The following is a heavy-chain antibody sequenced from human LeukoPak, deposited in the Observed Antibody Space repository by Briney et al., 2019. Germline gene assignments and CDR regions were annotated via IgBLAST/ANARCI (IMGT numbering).Heavy chain of an antibody. CDR3: ARGPVVPAAPPDY. V-gene: IGHV1-2*02. CDR1: GYTFTGYY. Sequence: APVKPSCKASGYTFTGYYMHWVRQAPGQGLEWMGWINPNSGGTNYAQKFQGRVTMTRDTSISTAYMELSRLRSEDTAVHYCARGPVVPAAPPDYWGQGTLVTSSS. J-gene: IGHJ4*02. D-gene: IGHD2-2*01. CDR2: INPNSGGT.